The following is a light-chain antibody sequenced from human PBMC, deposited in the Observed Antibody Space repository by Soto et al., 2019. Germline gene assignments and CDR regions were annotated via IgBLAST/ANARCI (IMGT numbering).Light chain of an antibody. CDR2: DAS. Sequence: EIVLTQSPVTLSLSPGERATLSCRASQSVGSQLAWYQQKPGQAPRLLIYDASNRATGIPARFSGSGSGTDFTLTIISLEPEDFSVYYCQQRSNWPPSFGPGTKVDI. V-gene: IGKV3-11*01. J-gene: IGKJ3*01. CDR1: QSVGSQ. CDR3: QQRSNWPPS.